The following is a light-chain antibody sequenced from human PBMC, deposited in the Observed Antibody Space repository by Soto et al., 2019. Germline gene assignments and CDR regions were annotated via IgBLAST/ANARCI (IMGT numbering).Light chain of an antibody. V-gene: IGKV1-5*03. Sequence: DFQMTQSPSTLSASVGDSVTITCRASQSIHTWLAWYQQKPGRTPKLLIYKASVLESGVPSRFSGSGSGTEFTLTISSLQPADFATYYCQQYNSHPYTFGRGTKLQIK. J-gene: IGKJ2*01. CDR3: QQYNSHPYT. CDR1: QSIHTW. CDR2: KAS.